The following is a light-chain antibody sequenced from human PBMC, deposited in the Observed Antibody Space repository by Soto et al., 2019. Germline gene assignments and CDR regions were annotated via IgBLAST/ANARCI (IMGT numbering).Light chain of an antibody. CDR1: QDISNY. CDR3: QQYDNLPLT. V-gene: IGKV1-33*01. CDR2: DAS. J-gene: IGKJ4*01. Sequence: DIQMTQSPSSLSASVGDRVTITCQASQDISNYLNWYQQKPGKAPKLLIYDASNLETEVPSRFSGSGSGTDFTFTISSLQPEDIATYYCQQYDNLPLTFGGETKVEIK.